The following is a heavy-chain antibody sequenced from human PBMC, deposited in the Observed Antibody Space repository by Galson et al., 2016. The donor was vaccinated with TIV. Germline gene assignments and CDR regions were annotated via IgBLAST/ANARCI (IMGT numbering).Heavy chain of an antibody. CDR2: IYTGGRS. V-gene: IGHV4-4*07. CDR1: GDSISSLS. D-gene: IGHD5-12*01. J-gene: IGHJ2*01. Sequence: SETLSLTCTVSGDSISSLSWSWIRQTAGKGLEWIGRIYTGGRSNYNPSLKSRVTMSLDTSKNQFSLKLTSATAADTAVYYCARDFSGYSGWYFGLWGRGTLVTVSS. CDR3: ARDFSGYSGWYFGL.